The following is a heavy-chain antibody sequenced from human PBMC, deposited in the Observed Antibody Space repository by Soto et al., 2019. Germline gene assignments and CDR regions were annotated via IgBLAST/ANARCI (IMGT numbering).Heavy chain of an antibody. CDR3: ARDRDYYGMDV. Sequence: TLSLTCAVSGGSISSGGYSWSWIRQPPGKGLEWIGYIYHSGSTYYNPSLKSRVTISVDRSKNQFSLKLSSVTAADTAVYYCARDRDYYGMDVWGQGTTVTVSS. CDR2: IYHSGST. J-gene: IGHJ6*02. V-gene: IGHV4-30-2*01. CDR1: GGSISSGGYS.